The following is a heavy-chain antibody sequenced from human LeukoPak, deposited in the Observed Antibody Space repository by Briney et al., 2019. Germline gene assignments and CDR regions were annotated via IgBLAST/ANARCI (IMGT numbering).Heavy chain of an antibody. J-gene: IGHJ3*01. V-gene: IGHV4-31*03. CDR3: ARAVAGSAALDV. Sequence: SQTLSLTCTVSGVSISSGGYYWSWVRQHPGKGLEWIGYIFFSGSTYYNPSLESRVNISVDTSENQFSLRVTTVTAAATAVYYCARAVAGSAALDVWGQGTVVTVSS. D-gene: IGHD2-2*01. CDR1: GVSISSGGYY. CDR2: IFFSGST.